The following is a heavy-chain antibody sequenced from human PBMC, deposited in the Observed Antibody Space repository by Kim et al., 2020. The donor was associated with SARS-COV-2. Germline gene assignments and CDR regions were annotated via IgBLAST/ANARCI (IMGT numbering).Heavy chain of an antibody. Sequence: GGSLRLSCAASGFTFSSYGMHWVRQAPGKGLEWVALISSDGNNRHYADSVKGRFTISRDNSKNSVYLQSNTLTVEDTAVYYCARAQNTLSYGSGLGYLVYWGRGNLVTVSS. D-gene: IGHD3-10*01. CDR2: ISSDGNNR. J-gene: IGHJ4*02. V-gene: IGHV3-33*05. CDR1: GFTFSSYG. CDR3: ARAQNTLSYGSGLGYLVY.